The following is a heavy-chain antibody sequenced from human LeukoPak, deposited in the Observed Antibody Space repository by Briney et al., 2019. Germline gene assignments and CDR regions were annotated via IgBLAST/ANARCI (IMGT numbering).Heavy chain of an antibody. J-gene: IGHJ3*02. CDR3: ALTPRITIPI. V-gene: IGHV4-39*07. CDR2: IYYSGST. Sequence: SETLSLTCTVSGGSISSSSYYWGWIRQPPGKGLEWIGSIYYSGSTYYNPSLKSRVTISVDTSKNQFSLKLSSVTAADTAVYYCALTPRITIPIWGQGTMVTVSS. CDR1: GGSISSSSYY. D-gene: IGHD3-10*01.